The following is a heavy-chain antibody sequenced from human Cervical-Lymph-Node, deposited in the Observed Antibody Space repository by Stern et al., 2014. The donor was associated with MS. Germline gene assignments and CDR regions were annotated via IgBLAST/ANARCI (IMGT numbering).Heavy chain of an antibody. D-gene: IGHD6-19*01. J-gene: IGHJ5*01. V-gene: IGHV3-7*01. CDR3: TRFLQSGWSDLFDS. CDR1: GSTFSTSW. Sequence: EVQLVESGGGLVQPGGSQRLSCAASGSTFSTSWMSWVRQAPGKGLEWVANIKRDGSETYYLDSVKGRFTISRDNAKSSLYLEMNSLRAEDTAVYYCTRFLQSGWSDLFDSWGRGTLVTASS. CDR2: IKRDGSET.